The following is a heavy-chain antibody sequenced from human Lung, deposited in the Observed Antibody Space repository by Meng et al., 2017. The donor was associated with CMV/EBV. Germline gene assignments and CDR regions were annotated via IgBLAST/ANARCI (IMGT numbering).Heavy chain of an antibody. V-gene: IGHV1-69*10. D-gene: IGHD3-3*01. J-gene: IGHJ3*02. CDR3: ARSEDVDITIFGVVIMDAFDI. CDR1: GGTFSSYA. Sequence: SXXVSXKASGGTFSSYAISWVRQAPGQGLEWMGGIIPILGIANYAQKFQGRVTITADKSTSTAYMELSSLRSEDTAVYYCARSEDVDITIFGVVIMDAFDIWGQGTMVTVSS. CDR2: IIPILGIA.